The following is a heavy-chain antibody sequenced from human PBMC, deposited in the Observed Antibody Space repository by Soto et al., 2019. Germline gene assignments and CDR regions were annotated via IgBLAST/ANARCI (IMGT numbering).Heavy chain of an antibody. CDR3: AKGWKGFGEFQPIDY. CDR2: ISGSGGST. J-gene: IGHJ4*02. Sequence: EVQLLESGGGLVQPGGSLRLSCAASGFTCSSYAMSWVRQAPGKGLEWVSAISGSGGSTYYADSVKGRFTISRDNSKNTLYLQMNSLRAEDTAVYYCAKGWKGFGEFQPIDYWGQGTLVTVSS. CDR1: GFTCSSYA. D-gene: IGHD3-10*01. V-gene: IGHV3-23*01.